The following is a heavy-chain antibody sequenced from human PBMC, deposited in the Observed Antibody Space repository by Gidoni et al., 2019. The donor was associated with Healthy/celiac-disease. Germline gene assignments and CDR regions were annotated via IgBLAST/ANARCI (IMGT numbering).Heavy chain of an antibody. CDR3: AKELGTLRPDP. D-gene: IGHD3-3*01. CDR2: ISGSGGST. CDR1: GLPFSSYA. Sequence: EVQLLESGGGLVQRGGYLRLSCAAHGLPFSSYAMSWVRQAPGKGLECVSAISGSGGSTYYADSVKGRFTISRDNSKNTLYLQMNSLRAEDTAVYYCAKELGTLRPDPWGQGTLVTVSS. V-gene: IGHV3-23*01. J-gene: IGHJ5*02.